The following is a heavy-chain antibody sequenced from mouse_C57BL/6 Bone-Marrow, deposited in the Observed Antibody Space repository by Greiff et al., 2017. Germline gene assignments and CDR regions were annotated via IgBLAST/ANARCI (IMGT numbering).Heavy chain of an antibody. D-gene: IGHD2-5*01. CDR2: IYPGSGST. CDR1: GYTFTSYW. J-gene: IGHJ1*03. Sequence: QVQLQQPGAELVKPGASVKMSCKASGYTFTSYWITWVKQRPGQGLEWSGDIYPGSGSTNYNEKFKSKAKLTLDTSSSTAYMQLSSLTSEDAAVYCCARPYYSNYWYFDVWGTGTTVTVSS. CDR3: ARPYYSNYWYFDV. V-gene: IGHV1-55*01.